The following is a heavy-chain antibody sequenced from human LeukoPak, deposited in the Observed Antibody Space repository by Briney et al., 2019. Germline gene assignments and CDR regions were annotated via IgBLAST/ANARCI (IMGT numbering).Heavy chain of an antibody. CDR1: GFTFSSYS. CDR3: ARGSTFGGVISDF. CDR2: ITSSSSII. V-gene: IGHV3-48*01. Sequence: GGSLRLSCAASGFTFSSYSMNWVRQAPGKGLEWVSYITSSSSIIYYSDSVKGRFTISRDNANNSLHLQMNSLRVEDTGIYFCARGSTFGGVISDFWGQGTLVTVSS. D-gene: IGHD3-16*02. J-gene: IGHJ4*02.